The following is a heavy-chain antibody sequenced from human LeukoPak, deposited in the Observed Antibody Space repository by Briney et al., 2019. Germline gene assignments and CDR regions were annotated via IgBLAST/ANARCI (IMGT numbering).Heavy chain of an antibody. CDR2: IYHSGST. Sequence: PSETLSLTCTVSGYSISSGYYWGWIRQPPGKGLEWIGSIYHSGSTYYNPSLKSRVTISVDTSKNQFSLKLSSVTAADTAVYYCARVDMIVVVTARGYFDYWGQGTLVTVSS. D-gene: IGHD3-22*01. V-gene: IGHV4-38-2*02. CDR1: GYSISSGYY. CDR3: ARVDMIVVVTARGYFDY. J-gene: IGHJ4*02.